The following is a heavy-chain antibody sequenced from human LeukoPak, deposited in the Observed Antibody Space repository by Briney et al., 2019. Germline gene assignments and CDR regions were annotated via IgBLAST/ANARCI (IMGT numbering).Heavy chain of an antibody. D-gene: IGHD4-23*01. V-gene: IGHV3-23*01. J-gene: IGHJ4*02. Sequence: GGSLRVSCAASGFTFSSYGMSWVRQAPGKGLEWVSAISGSGGSTYYADSVKGRFTISRDNSKNTLYLQMNSLRAEDTAVYYCTKESYGGNLIFAYWGQGTLVTVSS. CDR2: ISGSGGST. CDR3: TKESYGGNLIFAY. CDR1: GFTFSSYG.